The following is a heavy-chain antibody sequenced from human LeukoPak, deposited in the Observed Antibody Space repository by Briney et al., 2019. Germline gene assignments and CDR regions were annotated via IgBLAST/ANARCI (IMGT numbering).Heavy chain of an antibody. V-gene: IGHV1-2*02. CDR2: INPNSGGT. CDR1: GYTFTGYY. J-gene: IGHJ4*02. CDR3: ARDSRYDFWSGYYSLDY. D-gene: IGHD3-3*01. Sequence: GASVKVSCKASGYTFTGYYMHWVRQAPGQGLEWMGWINPNSGGTNYAQKFQGRVTMTRDTSISTAYVELSRLRSDDTAVYYCARDSRYDFWSGYYSLDYWGQGTLVTVSS.